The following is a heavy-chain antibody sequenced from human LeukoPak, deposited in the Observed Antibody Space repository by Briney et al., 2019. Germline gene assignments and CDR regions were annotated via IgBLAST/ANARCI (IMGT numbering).Heavy chain of an antibody. J-gene: IGHJ4*02. V-gene: IGHV3-23*01. CDR3: AKDLRVNWGRFDY. Sequence: PGGSLRLSCAASGFTFSSYAMSWVRQAPGKGLEWVSAISGSGISTYYADSVKGRFTISRDNSKNTLYLQMNSLGAEDTALYYCAKDLRVNWGRFDYWGQGTLVTVSS. CDR2: ISGSGIST. D-gene: IGHD3-16*01. CDR1: GFTFSSYA.